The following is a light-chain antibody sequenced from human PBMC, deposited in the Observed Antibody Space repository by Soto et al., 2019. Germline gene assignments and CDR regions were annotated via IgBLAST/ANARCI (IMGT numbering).Light chain of an antibody. CDR2: WAS. CDR1: QSVLYSSNNKNY. J-gene: IGKJ5*01. Sequence: DIVMTQSPDSLAVSLGESATINCKSSQSVLYSSNNKNYLAWYQQKPGQPPKLLIYWASTRESGVPDRFSGSGSGTDFTLTINSLQAEDVAVYYCQQHYITPITFGQGTRLEIK. CDR3: QQHYITPIT. V-gene: IGKV4-1*01.